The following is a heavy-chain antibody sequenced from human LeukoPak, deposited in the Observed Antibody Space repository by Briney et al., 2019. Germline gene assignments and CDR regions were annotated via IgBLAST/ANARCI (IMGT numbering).Heavy chain of an antibody. J-gene: IGHJ4*02. D-gene: IGHD2-21*01. CDR1: GYIYTSNW. V-gene: IGHV5-51*01. CDR2: INPRDSET. CDR3: TRRDYGGHAAYFDY. Sequence: GESLKISCKGYGYIYTSNWIGWVRQMPGEGLEWLGIINPRDSETVYSPSIQGQVTMSVDKSINTAYLQWRSLEASDTAIYFCTRRDYGGHAAYFDYWGQGTPVTVSS.